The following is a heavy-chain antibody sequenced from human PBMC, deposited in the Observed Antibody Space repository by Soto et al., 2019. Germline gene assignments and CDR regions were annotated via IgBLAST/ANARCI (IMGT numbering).Heavy chain of an antibody. V-gene: IGHV3-7*03. CDR1: GFTFSTYW. D-gene: IGHD4-4*01. CDR3: AGWWGHDYNY. Sequence: EVQLLGSGGGLVQPGGSLRLSCVGSGFTFSTYWMNWVRQAPGKGLEWVANINPDGNVGTYVDSVRGRFTTSRDNAKNSLYLQMNSLRADDTAVYFCAGWWGHDYNYWGQGIMVTVSS. J-gene: IGHJ4*02. CDR2: INPDGNVG.